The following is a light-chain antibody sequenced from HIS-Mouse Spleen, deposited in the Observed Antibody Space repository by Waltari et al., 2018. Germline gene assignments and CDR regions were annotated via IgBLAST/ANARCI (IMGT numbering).Light chain of an antibody. CDR3: QQSYSTPRT. J-gene: IGKJ2*01. CDR2: AAS. V-gene: IGKV1-39*01. CDR1: QSISSY. Sequence: DIQITQSPSSLSASEGDRVTITCRASQSISSYLNWYQQKPGKAPKLLIYAASSLQSGVPSRFSGSGSGTDFTLTISSLQPEDFATYYCQQSYSTPRTFGQGTKLEIK.